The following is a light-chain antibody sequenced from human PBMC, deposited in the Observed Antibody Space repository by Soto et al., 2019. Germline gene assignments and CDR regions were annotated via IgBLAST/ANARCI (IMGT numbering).Light chain of an antibody. CDR3: QQYENLPYT. CDR1: QDITDF. Sequence: DIQMTQSPSSLSASVGDRVTITCQASQDITDFLNWYQQKPGKTPKLLIYDASNLETGVPSRFSGSGSVTHFSLTINSLQPEDMATYYCQQYENLPYTFGQGTKLEIK. V-gene: IGKV1-33*01. CDR2: DAS. J-gene: IGKJ2*01.